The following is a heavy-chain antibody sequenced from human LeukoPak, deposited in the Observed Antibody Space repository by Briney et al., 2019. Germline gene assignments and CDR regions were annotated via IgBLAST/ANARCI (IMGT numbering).Heavy chain of an antibody. J-gene: IGHJ4*02. CDR1: GGSIRSSYYY. CDR2: IYDSGST. V-gene: IGHV4-39*01. Sequence: SETLSLTCTVSGGSIRSSYYYWGWIRQPPGKGLEWIGSIYDSGSTYYNPSLKSRVTISVDTSKNQFSLKLSSVTAADTAVYYCARGQRAVLAVAGTAYYFDYWGQGTLVTVSS. D-gene: IGHD6-19*01. CDR3: ARGQRAVLAVAGTAYYFDY.